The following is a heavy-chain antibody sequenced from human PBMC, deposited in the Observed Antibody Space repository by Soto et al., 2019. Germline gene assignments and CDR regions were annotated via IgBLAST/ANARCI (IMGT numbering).Heavy chain of an antibody. J-gene: IGHJ4*02. CDR3: ARVPGGFGESWYYFDY. D-gene: IGHD3-10*01. CDR2: IYYSGST. CDR1: GGSISSGGYY. Sequence: TLSLTCTVSGGSISSGGYYWSWIRQHPGKGLEWIGYIYYSGSTYYNPSLKSRVTISVDTSKNQFSLKLSSVTAADTAVYYCARVPGGFGESWYYFDYWGQGTLVTVSS. V-gene: IGHV4-31*03.